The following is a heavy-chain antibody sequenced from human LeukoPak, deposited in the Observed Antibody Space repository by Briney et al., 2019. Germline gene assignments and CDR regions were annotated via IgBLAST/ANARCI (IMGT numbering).Heavy chain of an antibody. J-gene: IGHJ4*02. V-gene: IGHV1-2*04. CDR3: AREVDSGYSYGYDY. CDR2: INPNSGGT. CDR1: GYTFTSYA. Sequence: ASVKVSCKASGYTFTSYAMNWVRQAPGQGLEWMGWINPNSGGTNYAQKFQGWVTMTRDTSISTAYMELSRLRSDDTAVYYCAREVDSGYSYGYDYWGQGTLVTVSS. D-gene: IGHD5-18*01.